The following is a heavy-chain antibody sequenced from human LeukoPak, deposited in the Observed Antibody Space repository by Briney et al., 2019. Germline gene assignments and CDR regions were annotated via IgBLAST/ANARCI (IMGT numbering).Heavy chain of an antibody. CDR3: AKDIYGSGTLDV. J-gene: IGHJ6*02. D-gene: IGHD3-10*01. CDR1: GFTFDDYA. CDR2: ISWNSGSI. Sequence: TGGSLRLSCAASGFTFDDYAMHWVRQAPGKGLEWVSGISWNSGSIGYADSVKGRFTISRDNAKSSLYLQMNSLRAEDTALYYCAKDIYGSGTLDVWGQGTTVTVSS. V-gene: IGHV3-9*01.